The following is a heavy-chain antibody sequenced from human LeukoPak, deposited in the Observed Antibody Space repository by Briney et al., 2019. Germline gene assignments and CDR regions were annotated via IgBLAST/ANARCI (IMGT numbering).Heavy chain of an antibody. CDR3: ASGGLNLTGYYRDDAFDI. D-gene: IGHD3-9*01. Sequence: SVKVSCKASGGTFSSYAISWVRQAPGQGLEWMGGIIPIFATANYAQKFQGRVTITADESTSTAYMELSSLRSEDTAVYYCASGGLNLTGYYRDDAFDIWGQGTMVTVSS. CDR2: IIPIFATA. CDR1: GGTFSSYA. J-gene: IGHJ3*02. V-gene: IGHV1-69*13.